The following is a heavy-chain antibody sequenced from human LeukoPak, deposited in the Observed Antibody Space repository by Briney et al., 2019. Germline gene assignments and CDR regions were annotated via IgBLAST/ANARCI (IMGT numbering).Heavy chain of an antibody. CDR3: AGDNGGGLREFDY. V-gene: IGHV3-48*04. D-gene: IGHD2-8*01. CDR2: ISSSSSTI. J-gene: IGHJ4*02. Sequence: PGGSLRLSCAASGFTFSSYIMNWVRQAPGKGLEWVAYISSSSSTIYYADSVKGRFTISRDNAKNSLYLQMNSLRAEDTAVYYCAGDNGGGLREFDYWGQGTLVTVSS. CDR1: GFTFSSYI.